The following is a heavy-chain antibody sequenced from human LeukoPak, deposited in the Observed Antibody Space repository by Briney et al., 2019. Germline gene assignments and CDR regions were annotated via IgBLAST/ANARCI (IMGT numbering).Heavy chain of an antibody. CDR2: FNPNSGGT. J-gene: IGHJ4*02. CDR1: EYTFTGYY. Sequence: AASVKVSCKASEYTFTGYYMHWVRQAPGQGLEWMGWFNPNSGGTNYAQKFQGRVTMTRDTSISTAYMELNRLTSDDTAVYYCARVITEWSGGDYWGQGTLVTVSS. V-gene: IGHV1-2*02. D-gene: IGHD3-3*01. CDR3: ARVITEWSGGDY.